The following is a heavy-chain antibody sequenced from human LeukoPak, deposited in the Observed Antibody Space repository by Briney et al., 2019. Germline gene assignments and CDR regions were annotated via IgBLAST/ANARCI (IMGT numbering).Heavy chain of an antibody. CDR1: GGTFSSYA. V-gene: IGHV1-69*05. CDR3: ANPRYDSSGYYYVD. J-gene: IGHJ4*02. Sequence: GASVKVSCKASGGTFSSYAISWVRQAPGQGPEWMGGIIPIFGTANYAQKFQGRVTITRDTSASTAYMELSSLRFEDTAVYYCANPRYDSSGYYYVDWGQGTLVTVSS. D-gene: IGHD3-22*01. CDR2: IIPIFGTA.